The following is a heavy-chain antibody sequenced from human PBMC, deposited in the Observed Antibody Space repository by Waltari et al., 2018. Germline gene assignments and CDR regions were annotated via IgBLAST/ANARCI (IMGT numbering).Heavy chain of an antibody. Sequence: EVQLVESGGGLVKPGGSLRLSCAASGFTFSSYSMYWVRQAPGKGLEWVSSISSSSSYIYYADSVKGRFTISRDNAKNSLYLQMNSLRAEDTAVYYCARGQNWYYFDYWGQGTLVTVSS. D-gene: IGHD1-1*01. CDR2: ISSSSSYI. V-gene: IGHV3-21*01. CDR1: GFTFSSYS. J-gene: IGHJ4*02. CDR3: ARGQNWYYFDY.